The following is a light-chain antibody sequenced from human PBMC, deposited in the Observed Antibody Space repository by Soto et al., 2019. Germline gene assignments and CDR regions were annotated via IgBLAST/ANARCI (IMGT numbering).Light chain of an antibody. Sequence: QSALTQPPSASGTPGQRVTISCSGSSSNIGSNYVYWYQQLPGMAPKLLIYRNSQRPSGVPDRFSGSKSGTSASLAISGLRSEDEADYYCAAWDDSLSGPGVFGGGTKLTVL. CDR3: AAWDDSLSGPGV. J-gene: IGLJ2*01. CDR1: SSNIGSNY. V-gene: IGLV1-47*01. CDR2: RNS.